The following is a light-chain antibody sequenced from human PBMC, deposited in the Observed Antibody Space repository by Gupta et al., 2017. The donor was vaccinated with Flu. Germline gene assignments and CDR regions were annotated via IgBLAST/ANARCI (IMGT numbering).Light chain of an antibody. V-gene: IGKV3-15*01. J-gene: IGKJ2*01. Sequence: VMTQSPATLSVSPGERATLSCRASQSVSNNLAWYQQKPGQPPRLLIYGASTTAPGLPARFSGSGSGTEFTLTISSVQAEDFAVYYCQQYNNWPPYTFGQGTKLEIK. CDR2: GAS. CDR1: QSVSNN. CDR3: QQYNNWPPYT.